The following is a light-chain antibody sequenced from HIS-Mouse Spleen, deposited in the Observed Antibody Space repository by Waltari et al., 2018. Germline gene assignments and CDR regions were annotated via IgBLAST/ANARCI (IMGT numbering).Light chain of an antibody. CDR1: SSDVGGYNY. V-gene: IGLV2-11*01. J-gene: IGLJ2*01. CDR3: CSYAGSYTFV. Sequence: QSALTQPRSVSGSPGQSVTISCTGTSSDVGGYNYVSWYQQHPGKAPKLMIYDVSKRPSGVPDRFSGSKSVTTASLTISGLQAEDEADYYCCSYAGSYTFVFGGGTKLTVL. CDR2: DVS.